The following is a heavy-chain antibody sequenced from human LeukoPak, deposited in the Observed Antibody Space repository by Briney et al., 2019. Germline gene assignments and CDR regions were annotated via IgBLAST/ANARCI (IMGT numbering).Heavy chain of an antibody. V-gene: IGHV3-7*01. CDR3: ARDRLGFHY. CDR1: GFTFSDYW. CDR2: IKEDGSDK. Sequence: PGGSLRLSCAASGFTFSDYWMSWIRQAPGKGLEWVANIKEDGSDKYYVDSVKGRFTISRGNAKNSLYFQMNSLRAEDTAVYYCARDRLGFHYWGQGTLVTVSS. J-gene: IGHJ4*01. D-gene: IGHD6-6*01.